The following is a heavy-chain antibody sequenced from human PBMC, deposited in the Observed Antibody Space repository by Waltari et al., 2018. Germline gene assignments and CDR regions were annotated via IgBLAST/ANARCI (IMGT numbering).Heavy chain of an antibody. CDR1: AHTFTDYY. CDR3: ATDVDLRDAFDI. J-gene: IGHJ3*02. Sequence: EVQLIQSGAEVKKPGATVKISCKASAHTFTDYYIHWVQQAPGKGLVWMGGFDPEDGETIYAQKFQGRVTMTEDTSTDTAYMELSSLRSEDTAVYYCATDVDLRDAFDIWGQGTMVTVSS. CDR2: FDPEDGET. V-gene: IGHV1-69-2*01. D-gene: IGHD4-17*01.